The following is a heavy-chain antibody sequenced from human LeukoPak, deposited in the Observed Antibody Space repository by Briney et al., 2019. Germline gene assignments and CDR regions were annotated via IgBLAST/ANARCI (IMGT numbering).Heavy chain of an antibody. J-gene: IGHJ4*02. Sequence: GGSLRLSCAASGFTFSSYSMNWVRQAPGKGLEWVSSISSSSSYIYYADSVKGRFTISRDNAKNSLYLQMNSLRAEDTAVYYCAGTTKEFDILTGYYFDYWGQGTLVTVSS. CDR3: AGTTKEFDILTGYYFDY. V-gene: IGHV3-21*01. D-gene: IGHD3-9*01. CDR1: GFTFSSYS. CDR2: ISSSSSYI.